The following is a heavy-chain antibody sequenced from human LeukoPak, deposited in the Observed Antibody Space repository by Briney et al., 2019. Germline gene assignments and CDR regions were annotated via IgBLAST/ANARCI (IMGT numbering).Heavy chain of an antibody. D-gene: IGHD3-22*01. CDR2: INPSGRI. Sequence: SETLSLTCAVYGGSFSGYYWTWIRQAPGKGLEWIGEINPSGRISYNPSLKSRLTISVDASNNQFSLNLRSLTAADTAVYYCARGRQAVSMIVVVMTAVSYYLDVWGKGTTVTVS. CDR3: ARGRQAVSMIVVVMTAVSYYLDV. CDR1: GGSFSGYY. V-gene: IGHV4-34*01. J-gene: IGHJ6*03.